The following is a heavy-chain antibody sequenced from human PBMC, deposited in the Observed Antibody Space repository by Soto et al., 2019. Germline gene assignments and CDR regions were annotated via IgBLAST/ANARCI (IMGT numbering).Heavy chain of an antibody. J-gene: IGHJ5*02. D-gene: IGHD6-13*01. V-gene: IGHV3-33*01. Sequence: GGSLRLSCAAAGFTFSSYGMHWVRQAPGKGLEWVAGIWYDGSNKYYADSVKGRFTISRDNSKNTLYLQMNSLRAEDTAVYYCARDPALKWQQLVLGWFDPWGQGTLVTVSS. CDR2: IWYDGSNK. CDR3: ARDPALKWQQLVLGWFDP. CDR1: GFTFSSYG.